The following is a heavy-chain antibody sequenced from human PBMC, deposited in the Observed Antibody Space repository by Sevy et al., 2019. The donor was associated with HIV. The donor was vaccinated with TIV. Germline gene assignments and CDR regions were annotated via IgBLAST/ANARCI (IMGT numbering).Heavy chain of an antibody. CDR2: SSPSGVTK. CDR3: ARGMGWIQTWLPDY. D-gene: IGHD5-18*01. Sequence: GGSLRLSCETSGFRFSDFYMSWIRLAPGKGLGCVAYSSPSGVTKYYGDSVKGRFTISRDFAKNSLSLQMNSLKAEDTAIYYCARGMGWIQTWLPDYWGQGTLVTVSS. CDR1: GFRFSDFY. J-gene: IGHJ4*02. V-gene: IGHV3-11*01.